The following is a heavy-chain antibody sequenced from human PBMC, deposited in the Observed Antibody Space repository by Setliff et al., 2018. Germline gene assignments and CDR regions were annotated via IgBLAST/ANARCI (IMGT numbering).Heavy chain of an antibody. Sequence: GSLRLSCAASGFTFSNAWMSWIRQAPGKGLEWVGRIKSKTDGGTTDYAAPVKGRFTISRDDSKNTLYLQMNSLKTEDTAVYYCTTAPTYYYDSSGLPWGQGTLVTSPQ. CDR1: GFTFSNAW. J-gene: IGHJ5*02. D-gene: IGHD3-22*01. CDR2: IKSKTDGGTT. CDR3: TTAPTYYYDSSGLP. V-gene: IGHV3-15*01.